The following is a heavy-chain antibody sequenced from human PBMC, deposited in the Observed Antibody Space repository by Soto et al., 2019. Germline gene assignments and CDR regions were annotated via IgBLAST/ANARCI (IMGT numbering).Heavy chain of an antibody. CDR1: GFTFRNYA. D-gene: IGHD3-22*01. CDR2: ISVSGGST. J-gene: IGHJ4*02. Sequence: GGSLRLSCAASGFTFRNYAMNWVRQAPGKGLEWVSGISVSGGSTYYADSVKGRFTVSRDNSKNAVFLQMNSLRAEDTAVYFCAKGMYYYDSSGYRLFDYWGQGTLVTVSS. CDR3: AKGMYYYDSSGYRLFDY. V-gene: IGHV3-23*01.